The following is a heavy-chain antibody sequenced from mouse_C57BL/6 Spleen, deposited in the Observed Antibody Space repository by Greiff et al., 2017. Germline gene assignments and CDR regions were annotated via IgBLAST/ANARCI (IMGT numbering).Heavy chain of an antibody. CDR1: GFSLTSYA. D-gene: IGHD2-3*01. J-gene: IGHJ2*01. Sequence: QVQLKESGPGLVAPSQSLSITCTVSGFSLTSYAISWVRQPPGKGLEWLGVIWTGGGTNYNSAHKSRLSISKDNSKSQVFLKMNSLQTDDTARYYCARSGLLYDGYYEGYFDYWGQGTTLTVSS. CDR2: IWTGGGT. CDR3: ARSGLLYDGYYEGYFDY. V-gene: IGHV2-9-1*01.